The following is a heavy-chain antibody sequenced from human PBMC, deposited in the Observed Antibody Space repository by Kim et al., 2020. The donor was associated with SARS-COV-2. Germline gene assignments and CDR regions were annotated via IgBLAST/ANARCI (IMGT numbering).Heavy chain of an antibody. V-gene: IGHV3-23*01. Sequence: GGSLRLSCAASGLTFNIYAMTWVRQAPGKGLEWVSGISASGGSTYYAGSVKGRFTISRDNSKNTLYLQMNSLRAEDTAVYYCAKSRGDFFDSSGLDYWGQGTLVTVSS. CDR2: ISASGGST. J-gene: IGHJ4*02. D-gene: IGHD3-22*01. CDR3: AKSRGDFFDSSGLDY. CDR1: GLTFNIYA.